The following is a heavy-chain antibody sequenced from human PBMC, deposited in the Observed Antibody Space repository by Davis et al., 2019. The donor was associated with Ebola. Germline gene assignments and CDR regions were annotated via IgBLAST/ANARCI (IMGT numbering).Heavy chain of an antibody. CDR2: IRSKVNSYAT. CDR3: VSGTVPPDY. CDR1: GFTFSGSG. Sequence: GGSLRLSCAASGFTFSGSGMHWVRQASGKGLEWVGRIRSKVNSYATAYAASVKGRFTISRDDSKNTAYLQMNSLKTEDTAVYYCVSGTVPPDYWGQGTLVTVSS. D-gene: IGHD4-17*01. J-gene: IGHJ4*02. V-gene: IGHV3-73*01.